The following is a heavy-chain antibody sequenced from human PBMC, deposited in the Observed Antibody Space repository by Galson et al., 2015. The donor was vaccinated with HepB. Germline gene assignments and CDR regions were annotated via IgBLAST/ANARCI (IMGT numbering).Heavy chain of an antibody. Sequence: SLRLSCAASGFTVSSNYMRWVRQAPGKGLEWVSVIYSGGSTYYADSVKGRFTLYRDKSKNTLYLQMNSLRAEDTAVYYCARAILSLRIAVAGPVYGMDVRGQGTTVTVSS. CDR1: GFTVSSNY. CDR2: IYSGGST. D-gene: IGHD6-19*01. J-gene: IGHJ6*02. V-gene: IGHV3-66*01. CDR3: ARAILSLRIAVAGPVYGMDV.